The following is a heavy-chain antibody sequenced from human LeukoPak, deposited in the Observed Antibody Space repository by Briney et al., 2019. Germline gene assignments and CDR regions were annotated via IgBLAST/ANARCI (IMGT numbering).Heavy chain of an antibody. J-gene: IGHJ6*02. D-gene: IGHD1/OR15-1a*01. CDR2: IYGDDET. Sequence: GGSLRLSCAASGFTITTNYMNWVRQAPGKGLEWVSVIYGDDETNYADSVKGRFTISRDNSKNTLYLQMNSLRADDTAVYYCAREAVMPVAPVRIGTSDRPLYEYYGLDVWGQGTTVTVS. V-gene: IGHV3-53*01. CDR1: GFTITTNY. CDR3: AREAVMPVAPVRIGTSDRPLYEYYGLDV.